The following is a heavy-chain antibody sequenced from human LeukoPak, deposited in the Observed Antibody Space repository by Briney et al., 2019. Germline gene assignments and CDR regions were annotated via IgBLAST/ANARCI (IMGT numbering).Heavy chain of an antibody. CDR1: GFTFSSYA. V-gene: IGHV3-23*01. D-gene: IGHD2-15*01. Sequence: PGASLRLSCAASGFTFSSYAMSWVRQAPGKGLEWVSAISGSGGSTYYADSVKGRFTISRDNSKNTLYLQMNSLRAGDTAVYYCAKDCSGGSCYFDYWGQGTLVTVSS. J-gene: IGHJ4*02. CDR3: AKDCSGGSCYFDY. CDR2: ISGSGGST.